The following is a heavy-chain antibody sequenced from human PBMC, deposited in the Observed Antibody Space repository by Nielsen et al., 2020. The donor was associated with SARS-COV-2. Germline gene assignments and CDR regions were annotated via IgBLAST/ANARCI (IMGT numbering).Heavy chain of an antibody. CDR2: IKHDGSEK. V-gene: IGHV3-7*03. Sequence: GESLKISCAASGFTFSSYWMSWVRQAPGKGLEWVANIKHDGSEKYYVDSVKGRFTISRDNAKNSLYMQMNSLRADDTAVYYCAREGAGSSVYYGLDVWGQGTTVTVSS. J-gene: IGHJ6*02. CDR3: AREGAGSSVYYGLDV. CDR1: GFTFSSYW. D-gene: IGHD6-13*01.